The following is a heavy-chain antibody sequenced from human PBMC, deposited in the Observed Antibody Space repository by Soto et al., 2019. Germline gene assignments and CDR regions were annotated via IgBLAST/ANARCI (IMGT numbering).Heavy chain of an antibody. Sequence: QVQLVESGGGLVKPGGSLRLSCAASAFPFSDYYMSWIRQAPGKGLEWVSYISSSGGTIYYAHSVQGRFRISRDNTKNSLYLQMNSLRAEDTAVYYCASLRNWRVDYWGQGTLVTVSS. CDR2: ISSSGGTI. J-gene: IGHJ4*02. V-gene: IGHV3-11*01. CDR3: ASLRNWRVDY. CDR1: AFPFSDYY. D-gene: IGHD1-1*01.